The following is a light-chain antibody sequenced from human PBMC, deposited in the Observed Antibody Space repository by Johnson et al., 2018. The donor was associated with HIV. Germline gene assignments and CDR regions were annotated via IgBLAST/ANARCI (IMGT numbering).Light chain of an antibody. CDR1: SSNIESHT. J-gene: IGLJ1*01. V-gene: IGLV1-44*01. CDR3: ATWDDSLNGYYF. Sequence: QAVLTQPPSVSGTPGQQVTISCSGSSSNIESHTVNWYQQLPGTAPKLLIYKNDQRSSGVPDRFSGSKSGTSASLAISGLQAEDQGDYYCATWDDSLNGYYFFATGTTVSVL. CDR2: KND.